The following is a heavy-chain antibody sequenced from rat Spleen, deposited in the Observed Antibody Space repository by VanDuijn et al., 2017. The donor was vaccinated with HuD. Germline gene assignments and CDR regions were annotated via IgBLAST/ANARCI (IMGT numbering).Heavy chain of an antibody. Sequence: EVQLVESDGGLVQPGRSLKLSCAASGFTFSDYYMAWVRQAPTKGLEWVATISYDGSSTYYRDSVKGRFTISRDNAKSTLYLQMDSLRSEDTATYYCARSETEGFAYWGQGTLVTVSS. J-gene: IGHJ3*01. CDR2: ISYDGSST. V-gene: IGHV5-29*01. CDR1: GFTFSDYY. CDR3: ARSETEGFAY.